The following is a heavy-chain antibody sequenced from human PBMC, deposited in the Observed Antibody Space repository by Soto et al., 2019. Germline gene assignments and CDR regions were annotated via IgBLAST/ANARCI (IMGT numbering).Heavy chain of an antibody. D-gene: IGHD1-1*01. CDR1: GLTISGKKY. Sequence: GGSLRLSCAAFGLTISGKKYVAWVRQAPGKGLEWVSALYDVDGSFYADSVKGRFTTSSDSSKTTVYLQMNDLRPDDTAVYYCATWHEREHAYDVWGQGTTVTV. J-gene: IGHJ3*01. CDR3: ATWHEREHAYDV. V-gene: IGHV3-53*01. CDR2: LYDVDGS.